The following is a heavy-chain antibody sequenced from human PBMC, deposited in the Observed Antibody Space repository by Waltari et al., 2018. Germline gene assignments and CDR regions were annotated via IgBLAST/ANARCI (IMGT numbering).Heavy chain of an antibody. CDR2: IYSGGIT. CDR1: GFTVSNTY. CDR3: TRGSLDY. Sequence: EVQLVETGGGLIQPGGSLRSSCAASGFTVSNTYLSWVRQAPGKGLEWVSLIYSGGITDYADSVKGRFTISRDNSKNTLYLQMNSLRPEDTAVYYCTRGSLDYWGQGTLVTVSS. V-gene: IGHV3-53*02. J-gene: IGHJ4*02.